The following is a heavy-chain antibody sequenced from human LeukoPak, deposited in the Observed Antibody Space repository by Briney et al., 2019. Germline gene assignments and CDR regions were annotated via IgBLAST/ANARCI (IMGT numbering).Heavy chain of an antibody. CDR1: GFTFSSYG. V-gene: IGHV3-7*01. Sequence: GGSLRLSCAASGFTFSSYGMHWVRQAPGKGLEWVANIKQDGREKDYVDSVKGRFTISRDNAKKSLYLQMDSLRAEDTAMYYCARGGLGGAFDYWGQGSLVTVSS. CDR3: ARGGLGGAFDY. D-gene: IGHD3/OR15-3a*01. J-gene: IGHJ4*02. CDR2: IKQDGREK.